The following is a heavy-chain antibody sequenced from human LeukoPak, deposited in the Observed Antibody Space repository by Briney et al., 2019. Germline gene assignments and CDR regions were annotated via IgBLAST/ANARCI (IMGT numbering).Heavy chain of an antibody. V-gene: IGHV4-59*01. CDR1: GDSISNYY. J-gene: IGHJ4*02. CDR3: ARDSRGGGPDFDY. CDR2: IHYSGTT. Sequence: SETLSLTCTVSGDSISNYYWAWIRQPPGKGLEWIGYIHYSGTTYYNPSLKSRVTISVDSSRTQSSLKLSSVTAADTAVYYCARDSRGGGPDFDYWGQGTLVTVSS. D-gene: IGHD3-16*01.